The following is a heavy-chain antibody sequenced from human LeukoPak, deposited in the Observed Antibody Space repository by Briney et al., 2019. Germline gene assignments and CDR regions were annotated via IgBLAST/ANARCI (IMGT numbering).Heavy chain of an antibody. D-gene: IGHD5-24*01. V-gene: IGHV3-43*01. CDR3: AKDTTGRDGYNFAYFQH. CDR1: GFTFDDYT. Sequence: GGSLRLSCAASGFTFDDYTMHWVRQAPGKGLEWVSLISWDGGSTYYADSVKGRFTISRDNSKNSLYLRMNSLRTEDTALYYCAKDTTGRDGYNFAYFQHWGQGTLVTVSS. J-gene: IGHJ1*01. CDR2: ISWDGGST.